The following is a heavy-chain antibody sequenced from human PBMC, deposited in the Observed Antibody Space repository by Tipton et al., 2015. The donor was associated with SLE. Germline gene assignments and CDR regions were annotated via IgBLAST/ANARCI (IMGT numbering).Heavy chain of an antibody. CDR3: ARSSWREAGEVDY. CDR1: GFTFSSYS. Sequence: GSLRLSCAASGFTFSSYSMNWVRQAPGKGLEWVSYISSSSSYIYYADSVKGRFTISRDNAKNSLYLQMNSLRAEDTAVYYCARSSWREAGEVDYWGQGTLVTVSS. CDR2: ISSSSSYI. J-gene: IGHJ4*02. V-gene: IGHV3-21*05. D-gene: IGHD6-19*01.